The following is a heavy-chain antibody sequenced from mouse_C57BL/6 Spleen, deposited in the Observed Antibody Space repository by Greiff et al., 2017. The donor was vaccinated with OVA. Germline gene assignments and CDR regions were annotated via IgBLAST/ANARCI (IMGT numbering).Heavy chain of an antibody. CDR3: GRRDGDYFGY. Sequence: VKVEESGPGLVAPSQSLSITCTVSGFSLTSYAISWVRQPPGKGLEWLGVIWTGGGTNYNSALKTRLSISKDNSKSQVFVKMNMLQTDDTARYYCGRRDGDYFGYWGQGTTLTVSS. J-gene: IGHJ2*01. CDR1: GFSLTSYA. V-gene: IGHV2-9-1*01. CDR2: IWTGGGT.